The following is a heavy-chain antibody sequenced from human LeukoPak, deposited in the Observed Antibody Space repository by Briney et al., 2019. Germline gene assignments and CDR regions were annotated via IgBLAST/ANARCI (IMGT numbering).Heavy chain of an antibody. CDR2: IYYSGST. D-gene: IGHD3-22*01. CDR3: ARVESDSSGLFAFDI. CDR1: GGSVSSGSYY. J-gene: IGHJ3*02. Sequence: SETLSLTRTVSGGSVSSGSYYWSWIRQPPGKGLEWIGYIYYSGSTNYNPSLKSRVTISVDTSKNQFSLKLSSVTAADTAVYYCARVESDSSGLFAFDIWGQGTMVTVSS. V-gene: IGHV4-61*01.